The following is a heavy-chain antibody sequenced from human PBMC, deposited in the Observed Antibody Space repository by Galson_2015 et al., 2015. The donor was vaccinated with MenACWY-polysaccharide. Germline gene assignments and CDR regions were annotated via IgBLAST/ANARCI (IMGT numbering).Heavy chain of an antibody. Sequence: SLRLSCAASGLAFGSYAMHWVRQAPGKGLEWMAVLSYDGGKKYYADSIEGRFIISRDNSKNTLYLQMNSLRVVDTAVYYCAREDGSAWTGYFDYWGQGTLVTVSS. CDR3: AREDGSAWTGYFDY. CDR1: GLAFGSYA. D-gene: IGHD3/OR15-3a*01. V-gene: IGHV3-30-3*01. CDR2: LSYDGGKK. J-gene: IGHJ4*02.